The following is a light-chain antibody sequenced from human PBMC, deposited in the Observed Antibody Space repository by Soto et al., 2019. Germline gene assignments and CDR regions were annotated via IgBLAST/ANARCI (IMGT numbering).Light chain of an antibody. CDR1: QDITSY. CDR2: AAS. V-gene: IGKV1-9*01. J-gene: IGKJ4*01. CDR3: QQLNTYPLT. Sequence: GERVTITCRASQDITSYLAWYQQQPGQAPKLLIFAASTLQSGVPSRFSGSGSGTEFTLTVSSLQPEDFATYYCQQLNTYPLTFGGGTKVEIK.